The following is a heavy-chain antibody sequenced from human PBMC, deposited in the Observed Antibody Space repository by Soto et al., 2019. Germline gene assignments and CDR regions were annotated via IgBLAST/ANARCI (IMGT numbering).Heavy chain of an antibody. CDR2: INPSGGST. J-gene: IGHJ6*02. Sequence: GASVKVSCKASGYTFTSYYMHWVRQAPGQGLEWMGIINPSGGSTSYAQKFQGRVTMTRDTSASTAYMELSSLRSEDTAVYYCARDTGVDYGDYSYYYYGMDVWGQGTTVTVSS. V-gene: IGHV1-46*01. CDR3: ARDTGVDYGDYSYYYYGMDV. D-gene: IGHD4-17*01. CDR1: GYTFTSYY.